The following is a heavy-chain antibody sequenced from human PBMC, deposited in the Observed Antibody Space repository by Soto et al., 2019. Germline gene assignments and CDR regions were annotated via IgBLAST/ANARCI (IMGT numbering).Heavy chain of an antibody. D-gene: IGHD2-15*01. CDR1: GFSFSTYD. V-gene: IGHV3-13*05. CDR3: ARAYSGRLPRRADYYYAMDV. CDR2: IGSAHDP. J-gene: IGHJ6*02. Sequence: EVQLVESGGGVVQPGGSLRLSCAASGFSFSTYDMHWVRQVSGKGLEWVSAIGSAHDPYYLGSVKGRFTISRENAKNSLYLQMNSLRAGDTAVYYCARAYSGRLPRRADYYYAMDVWGLGTTVTVSS.